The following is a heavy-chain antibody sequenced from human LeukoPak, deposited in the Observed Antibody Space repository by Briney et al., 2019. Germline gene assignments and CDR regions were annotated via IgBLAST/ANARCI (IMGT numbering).Heavy chain of an antibody. Sequence: GGSLRLSCAASGFTFSSYAMSWVRQAPGKGLEWVSAISGSGGSTYYADSVKGRFTISRDNSKNTLYLQMNSLRAEDTAVYYCAKDIAARKGRYYYYYMDVWGKGATVTVSS. D-gene: IGHD6-6*01. CDR1: GFTFSSYA. V-gene: IGHV3-23*01. J-gene: IGHJ6*03. CDR3: AKDIAARKGRYYYYYMDV. CDR2: ISGSGGST.